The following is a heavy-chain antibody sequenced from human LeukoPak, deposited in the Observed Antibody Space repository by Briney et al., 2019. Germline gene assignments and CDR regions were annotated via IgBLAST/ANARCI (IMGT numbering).Heavy chain of an antibody. Sequence: SETLSLTCAVSGDSISSGNWWSWVRQPPGKGLEWIGEIYHSGSTNYNPSLKSRVTISVDKSENHFSLRLSSVTAADTAMYYCAREFNGSPDYLGQGTLVTVSS. V-gene: IGHV4-4*02. D-gene: IGHD6-25*01. J-gene: IGHJ4*02. CDR3: AREFNGSPDY. CDR1: GDSISSGNW. CDR2: IYHSGST.